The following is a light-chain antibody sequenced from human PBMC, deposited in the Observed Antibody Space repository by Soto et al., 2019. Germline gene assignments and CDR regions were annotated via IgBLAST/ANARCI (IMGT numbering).Light chain of an antibody. CDR1: SSDIGHYNY. V-gene: IGLV2-14*01. CDR3: SSYTLNSTLV. CDR2: EVG. J-gene: IGLJ2*01. Sequence: QSALIQPASVSGSPGQWLTISCTGTSSDIGHYNYVSWYQQHPGKAPKLMIYEVGNRPSGVSTRFSASKSGNTASLTISGLQAEDEADYYCSSYTLNSTLVFGGGTKLTVL.